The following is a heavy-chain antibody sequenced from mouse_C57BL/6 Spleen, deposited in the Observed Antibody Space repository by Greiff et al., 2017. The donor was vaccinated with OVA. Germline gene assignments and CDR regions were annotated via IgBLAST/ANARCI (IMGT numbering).Heavy chain of an antibody. Sequence: VQLQQSGAELVKPGASVKISCKASGYAFSSYWMHWVKQRPGKGLEWIGQIYPGDGDTNYNGKFKGKATLTADKSSSTAYMQLSSLTSEDSAVYFCAVYYYGGCSFAYWGQGTLVTVSA. CDR3: AVYYYGGCSFAY. D-gene: IGHD1-1*01. V-gene: IGHV1-80*01. CDR2: IYPGDGDT. J-gene: IGHJ3*01. CDR1: GYAFSSYW.